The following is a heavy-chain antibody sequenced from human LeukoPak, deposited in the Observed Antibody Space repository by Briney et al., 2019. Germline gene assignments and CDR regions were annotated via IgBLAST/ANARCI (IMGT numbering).Heavy chain of an antibody. CDR2: VYYTGTT. J-gene: IGHJ4*02. D-gene: IGHD6-19*01. V-gene: IGHV4-39*01. CDR1: GGSISSRNYY. Sequence: PSETLSLTCTVSGGSISSRNYYWGWIRQPPGKGLEWIGGVYYTGTTYSNPSLKSRVTISVDTSKNQFSLRLSSVTAADTAVCYCARHVSVAVTNFFDYWGQGTLVTVSS. CDR3: ARHVSVAVTNFFDY.